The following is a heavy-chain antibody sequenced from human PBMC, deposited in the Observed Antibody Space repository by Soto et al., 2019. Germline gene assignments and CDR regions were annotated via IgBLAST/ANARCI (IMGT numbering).Heavy chain of an antibody. Sequence: SETLSLTCIVSGGSISNVNDCWSWIRQRPDKGLEWIGHIYSGGSIYNNPSLTSRVTISVDTSTNDISLTLNSVTAADTAVYFCARGPDVDKVDYWGQGTLVTVSS. CDR3: ARGPDVDKVDY. V-gene: IGHV4-30-4*01. J-gene: IGHJ4*02. D-gene: IGHD2-21*01. CDR1: GGSISNVNDC. CDR2: IYSGGSI.